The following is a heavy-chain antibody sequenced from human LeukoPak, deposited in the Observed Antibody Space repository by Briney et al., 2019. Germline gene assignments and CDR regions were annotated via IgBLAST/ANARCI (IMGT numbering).Heavy chain of an antibody. V-gene: IGHV3-30-3*01. CDR2: ISYDGSNK. J-gene: IGHJ4*02. Sequence: GRSLRLSCAASGFTFSSYAMHWVRQAPGKGLEWVAVISYDGSNKYYADSVKGRFTISRDNSKNTLYLQMNSLRAEDTAVYYCAKETPDTAMVVEQSDYWGQGTLVTVSS. CDR3: AKETPDTAMVVEQSDY. CDR1: GFTFSSYA. D-gene: IGHD5-18*01.